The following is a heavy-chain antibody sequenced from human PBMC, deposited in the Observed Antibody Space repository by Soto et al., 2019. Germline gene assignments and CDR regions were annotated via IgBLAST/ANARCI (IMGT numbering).Heavy chain of an antibody. CDR3: SKDILTGYYGPFDY. V-gene: IGHV3-23*01. CDR1: GFTFSSYA. Sequence: EVQLLESGGGLVQPGGSLRLSCAASGFTFSSYAMSWVRQPPGKGLEWVSVISGSGGSTYYADSVKGRFTISRDNSKNTLYLQMNSLRADDTAVYYCSKDILTGYYGPFDYWGQGTLVTVSS. J-gene: IGHJ4*02. D-gene: IGHD3-9*01. CDR2: ISGSGGST.